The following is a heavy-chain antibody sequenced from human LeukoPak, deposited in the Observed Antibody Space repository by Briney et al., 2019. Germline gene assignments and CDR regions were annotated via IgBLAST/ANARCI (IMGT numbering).Heavy chain of an antibody. CDR1: GYTFTSYG. CDR3: ARDRQWLVERWFDP. J-gene: IGHJ5*02. D-gene: IGHD6-19*01. V-gene: IGHV1-18*01. Sequence: ASVKVFCKASGYTFTSYGISWVRQAPGQGLEWMGWISAYNGNTNYAQKLQGRVTMTTDTSTSTAYMELRSLRSDDTAVYYCARDRQWLVERWFDPWGQGTLVTVSS. CDR2: ISAYNGNT.